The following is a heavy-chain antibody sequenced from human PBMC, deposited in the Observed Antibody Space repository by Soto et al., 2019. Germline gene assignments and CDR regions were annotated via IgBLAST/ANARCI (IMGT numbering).Heavy chain of an antibody. V-gene: IGHV1-69*12. D-gene: IGHD2-15*01. Sequence: QVQLVQSGAEVKKPGSSVKVSCKASGGTFSSYAISWVRQAPGQGLEWMGGIIPIFGTANYAQKFQGRVTITADESTSPAYMELSSLSSEDTAVYYCARDRDTVVPPYYYYGMDVWGQGTTVTVSS. CDR3: ARDRDTVVPPYYYYGMDV. J-gene: IGHJ6*02. CDR1: GGTFSSYA. CDR2: IIPIFGTA.